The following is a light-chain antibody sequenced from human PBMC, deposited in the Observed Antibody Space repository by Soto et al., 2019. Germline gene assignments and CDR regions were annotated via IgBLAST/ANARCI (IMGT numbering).Light chain of an antibody. Sequence: SPGERATLSCRASQSVGSYLAWYQHKPGQAPRLLISDASNRATGIPARFSGSGSETDFTLTISSLEPEDSAVYYCQQRSNWPSLTFGGGTKVDIK. J-gene: IGKJ4*01. CDR3: QQRSNWPSLT. CDR1: QSVGSY. V-gene: IGKV3-11*01. CDR2: DAS.